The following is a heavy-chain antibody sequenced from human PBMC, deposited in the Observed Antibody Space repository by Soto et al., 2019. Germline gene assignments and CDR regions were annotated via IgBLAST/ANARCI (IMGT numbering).Heavy chain of an antibody. CDR3: AKDFYDFWSTTYYFDY. Sequence: GGSLRLSCEASGFIFSNYAMSWVRQGPGKGLEWVSVISYDGSNKYYADSVKGRFTISRDNSKNTLYLQMNSLRAEDTAVYYCAKDFYDFWSTTYYFDYWGQGTLVTVSS. CDR2: ISYDGSNK. J-gene: IGHJ4*02. D-gene: IGHD3-3*01. V-gene: IGHV3-30*18. CDR1: GFIFSNYA.